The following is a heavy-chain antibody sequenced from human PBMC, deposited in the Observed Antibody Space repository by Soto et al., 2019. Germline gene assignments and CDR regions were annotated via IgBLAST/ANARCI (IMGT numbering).Heavy chain of an antibody. CDR1: GFTFSAYS. V-gene: IGHV3-48*02. CDR3: AREDYGDYPWYFDL. CDR2: ISSSDSII. Sequence: EVQLVESRGDLVQPGGSLRLSCAASGFTFSAYSMNWVRQAPGKGLEWVSHISSSDSIIYYADSVKGRFSISRDKAKNSLYLQMHSLRDDDTAVYYCAREDYGDYPWYFDLWGRGTLVTVSS. D-gene: IGHD4-17*01. J-gene: IGHJ2*01.